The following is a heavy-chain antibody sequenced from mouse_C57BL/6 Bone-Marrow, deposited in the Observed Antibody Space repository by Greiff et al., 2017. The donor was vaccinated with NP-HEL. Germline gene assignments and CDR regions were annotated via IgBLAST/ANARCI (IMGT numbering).Heavy chain of an antibody. J-gene: IGHJ2*01. V-gene: IGHV1-69*01. CDR1: GYTFTSYW. CDR2: IDPSDSYT. Sequence: QVQLQQPGAELVMPGASVKLSCKASGYTFTSYWMHWVKQRPGQGLEWIGEIDPSDSYTNYNQKFKGKSTLTVDKSSSTAYMQLCSLTSEDSAVYYCARGEGNLEGYYWGQGTTLTVSS. CDR3: ARGEGNLEGYY.